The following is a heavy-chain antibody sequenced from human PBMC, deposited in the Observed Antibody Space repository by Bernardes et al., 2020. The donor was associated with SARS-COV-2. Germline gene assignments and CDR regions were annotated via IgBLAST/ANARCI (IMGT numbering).Heavy chain of an antibody. J-gene: IGHJ4*02. CDR2: INHSGST. D-gene: IGHD5-12*01. V-gene: IGHV4-34*01. CDR3: ARGRSGRDGYPKPGDY. Sequence: SETLSLTCAVYGGSFSGYYWNWIRQPPGKGLEWIGEINHSGSTNYNPSLKSRVTISLDTSKNQFSLKLSSVTAADTAVYYCARGRSGRDGYPKPGDYWGQGTLVTVSS. CDR1: GGSFSGYY.